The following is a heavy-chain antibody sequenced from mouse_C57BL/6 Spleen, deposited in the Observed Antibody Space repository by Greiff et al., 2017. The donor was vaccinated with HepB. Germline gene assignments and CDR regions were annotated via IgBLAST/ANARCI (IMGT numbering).Heavy chain of an antibody. Sequence: QVQLKQSGAELVRPGASVTLSCKASGYTFTDYEMHWVKQTPVHGLEWIGAIDPETGGTAYNQKFKGKAILTADKSSSTAYMELRSLTSEDSAVYYCTIVDDYWGQGTTLTVSS. CDR3: TIVDDY. V-gene: IGHV1-15*01. CDR1: GYTFTDYE. CDR2: IDPETGGT. J-gene: IGHJ2*01.